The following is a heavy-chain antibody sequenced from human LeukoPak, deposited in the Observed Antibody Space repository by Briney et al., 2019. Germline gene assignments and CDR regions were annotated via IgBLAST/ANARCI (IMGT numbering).Heavy chain of an antibody. J-gene: IGHJ4*02. Sequence: SETLSLTCTVSGGSINSYYWSWIRQPPGRGLEWIGSIHYSGSTSYNPSLRSRVTISVDTSKNQFFLKLSSVTATDTAVYYCARVPMPPYYFDYWGQGTLVTVSS. D-gene: IGHD2-2*01. V-gene: IGHV4-59*01. CDR3: ARVPMPPYYFDY. CDR2: IHYSGST. CDR1: GGSINSYY.